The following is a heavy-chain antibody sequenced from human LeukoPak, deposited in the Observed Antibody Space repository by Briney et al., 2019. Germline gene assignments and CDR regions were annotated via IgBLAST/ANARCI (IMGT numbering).Heavy chain of an antibody. CDR1: GDSFSDYY. Sequence: TSSETLSLTCAVAGDSFSDYYCTWIRQSPLKGLECIGEINHSVPSYYNTSLKSRVTFSVDTSKNQFSLMLTSMTAADPAVYYSARAQVLWFGKLSVPQSFDHWGQGTLVTVSS. J-gene: IGHJ4*02. V-gene: IGHV4-34*01. D-gene: IGHD3-10*01. CDR2: INHSVPS. CDR3: ARAQVLWFGKLSVPQSFDH.